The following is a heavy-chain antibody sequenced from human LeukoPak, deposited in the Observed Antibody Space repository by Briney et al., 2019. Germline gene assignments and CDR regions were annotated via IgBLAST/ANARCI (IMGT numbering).Heavy chain of an antibody. CDR2: ISGSGGST. D-gene: IGHD2/OR15-2a*01. J-gene: IGHJ4*02. CDR1: GFTFSSYA. CDR3: ARVAKNNGFVFDN. V-gene: IGHV3-23*01. Sequence: PGGSLRLSCAASGFTFSSYAMSWVRQAPGKGLEWVSAISGSGGSTYYADSVKGRFTISRDNAKNALYLQMNSLRAEDTAVYYCARVAKNNGFVFDNWGQGTLVTVSS.